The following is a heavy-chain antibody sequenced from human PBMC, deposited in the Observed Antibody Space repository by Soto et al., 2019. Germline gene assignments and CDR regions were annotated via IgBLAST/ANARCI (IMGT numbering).Heavy chain of an antibody. D-gene: IGHD2-21*02. Sequence: QVQLVQSGAEVKKPGSSVKVSCKASGGTFSSYTISWVRQAPGQGLEWMGRIIPILGIANYAQKFQGRVTITADKATSTAYRELSSLRSEDTAVYYCAVLAYCGGDCPSYFDYWGQGTLVTVSS. J-gene: IGHJ4*02. CDR2: IIPILGIA. CDR1: GGTFSSYT. CDR3: AVLAYCGGDCPSYFDY. V-gene: IGHV1-69*02.